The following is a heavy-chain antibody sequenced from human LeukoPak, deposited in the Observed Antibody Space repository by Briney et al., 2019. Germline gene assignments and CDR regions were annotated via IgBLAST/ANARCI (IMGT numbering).Heavy chain of an antibody. CDR2: ISGSSNTI. D-gene: IGHD4-17*01. Sequence: HPGGSLRLSCAASGFTFSSYSMNWVRQAPGKGLEWVSYISGSSNTIYHAVSVEGRFTTSRDNAKNSLYLQMNSLRAEDTAVYNCVRNDGDEAFDIWGQGTMVTVSS. J-gene: IGHJ3*02. CDR1: GFTFSSYS. V-gene: IGHV3-48*01. CDR3: VRNDGDEAFDI.